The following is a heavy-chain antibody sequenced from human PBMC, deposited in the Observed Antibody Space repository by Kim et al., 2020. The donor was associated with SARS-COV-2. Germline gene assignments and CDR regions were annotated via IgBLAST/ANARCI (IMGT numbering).Heavy chain of an antibody. V-gene: IGHV3-74*01. CDR3: GRFGSDWSWSA. D-gene: IGHD6-19*01. Sequence: GGSLRLSCAGSGFTFSSDWMHWVRQAPGKGLEWVSRINTDGSFTTNADSVKGRFTISRDNAKDTMYLQMKSRRAGGTAAYYCGRFGSDWSWSAWGQGTLVTVSS. CDR1: GFTFSSDW. J-gene: IGHJ4*02. CDR2: INTDGSFT.